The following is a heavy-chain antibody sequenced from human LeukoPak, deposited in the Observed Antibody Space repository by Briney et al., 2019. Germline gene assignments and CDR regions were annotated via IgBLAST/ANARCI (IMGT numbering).Heavy chain of an antibody. Sequence: PGGSLRLSCAASGFTFSSYAMSWVRQAPGKGLEWVANIKQDGSEKYYVDSVKGRFTISRDNAKNSLYLQMNSLRAEDTAVYYCARDKIVGATYFDYWGQGTLVTVSS. CDR1: GFTFSSYA. CDR3: ARDKIVGATYFDY. D-gene: IGHD1-26*01. J-gene: IGHJ4*02. CDR2: IKQDGSEK. V-gene: IGHV3-7*01.